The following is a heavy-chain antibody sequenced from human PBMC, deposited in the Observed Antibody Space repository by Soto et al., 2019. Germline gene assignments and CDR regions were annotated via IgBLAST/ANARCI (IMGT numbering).Heavy chain of an antibody. Sequence: SETLSLTCTVSGGSISSGDYYWSWIRQPPGKGLEWIGYIYYSGSTYYNPSLKSRVTISVDTSKNQFSLKLSAVTAADTAVYYCATYIAGGRFDPWGQGTLVTVSS. V-gene: IGHV4-30-4*01. J-gene: IGHJ5*02. CDR1: GGSISSGDYY. D-gene: IGHD3-16*01. CDR3: ATYIAGGRFDP. CDR2: IYYSGST.